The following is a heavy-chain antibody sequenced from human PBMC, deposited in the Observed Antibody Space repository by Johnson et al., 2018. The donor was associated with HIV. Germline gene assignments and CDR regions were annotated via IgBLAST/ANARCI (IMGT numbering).Heavy chain of an antibody. CDR3: ARACRDGYTCDAFDI. D-gene: IGHD5-24*01. Sequence: EVKLLESGGGLVQPGGSLRLSCAASGFTFSSYAMSWVRQAPGKGLEWVSAISGSGGSTYYADSVKGRFTISRDNSKNTLSLQMNSLRAEDTAVYYCARACRDGYTCDAFDIWGQGTMVTVSS. V-gene: IGHV3-23*01. CDR1: GFTFSSYA. J-gene: IGHJ3*02. CDR2: ISGSGGST.